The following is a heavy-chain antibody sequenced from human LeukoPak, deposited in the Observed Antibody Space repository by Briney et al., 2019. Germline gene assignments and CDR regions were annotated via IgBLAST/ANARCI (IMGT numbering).Heavy chain of an antibody. D-gene: IGHD4-17*01. V-gene: IGHV1-24*01. CDR2: FDPEDGET. Sequence: GASVKVSCKVSGYTLTELSMHWVRQAPGKGLEWMGGFDPEDGETIYAQKFQGRVTMTRDMSTSTVYMELSSLRSEDTAVYYCARDWHDYGDLGAFDIWGQGTMVTVSS. CDR1: GYTLTELS. J-gene: IGHJ3*02. CDR3: ARDWHDYGDLGAFDI.